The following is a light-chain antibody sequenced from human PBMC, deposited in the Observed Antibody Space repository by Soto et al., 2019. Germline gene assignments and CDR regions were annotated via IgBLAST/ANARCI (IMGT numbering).Light chain of an antibody. Sequence: DIQMTQSPSSLSASVGDRVTITCRASQGIINDLAWYQQRPGKVPNLLSYDATTLQSGVPSRFSGSGSGADFTLIISSLQPEDVATYYCQTYNSARWTFGQGTKVEIK. J-gene: IGKJ1*01. V-gene: IGKV1-27*01. CDR3: QTYNSARWT. CDR1: QGIIND. CDR2: DAT.